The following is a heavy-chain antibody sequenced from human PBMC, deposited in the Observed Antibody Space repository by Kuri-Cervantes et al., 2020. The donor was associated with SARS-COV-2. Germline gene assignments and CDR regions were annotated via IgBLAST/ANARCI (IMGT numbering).Heavy chain of an antibody. CDR2: ISGSGGST. CDR1: GFTFSSYA. CDR3: ARGPPGYSSTWSNWFDP. Sequence: GESLKISCAASGFTFSSYAMSWVRQAPGKGLEWVSAISGSGGSTYYADSVKGRFTISRDNSKNTLYLQMNSLRAEDTAVYYCARGPPGYSSTWSNWFDPWGQGTLVTVSS. V-gene: IGHV3-23*01. D-gene: IGHD6-13*01. J-gene: IGHJ5*02.